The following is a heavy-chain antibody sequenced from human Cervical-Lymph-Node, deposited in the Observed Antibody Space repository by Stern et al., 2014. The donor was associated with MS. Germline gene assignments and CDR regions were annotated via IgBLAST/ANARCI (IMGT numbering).Heavy chain of an antibody. CDR1: GFSLRTNGVA. D-gene: IGHD4-17*01. CDR2: IYWDGDK. V-gene: IGHV2-5*02. J-gene: IGHJ3*02. Sequence: IESGPTLVKPTETLRLTCTFSGFSLRTNGVAVGWIRQTPGKALEXLALIYWDGDKRYNPSLKRRLTITTDTSQSQVVLKMTSLDPVDTATYYCVYAPPGEFLEDAFDIWGQGTMVTISS. CDR3: VYAPPGEFLEDAFDI.